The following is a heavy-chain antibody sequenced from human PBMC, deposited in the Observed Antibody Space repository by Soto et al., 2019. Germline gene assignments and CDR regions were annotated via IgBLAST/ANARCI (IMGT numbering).Heavy chain of an antibody. CDR3: ARESIAARPTGSLGGFDP. J-gene: IGHJ5*02. Sequence: EVQLVESGGGLIQPGGSLRLSCAASGFTVSSNYMSWVRQAPGKGLEWGSVIYSGGSTYYADSVKGRFTISRDNSKNTLYLQMNSLRAEDTAVYYCARESIAARPTGSLGGFDPWGQGTLVPVSS. CDR2: IYSGGST. D-gene: IGHD6-6*01. V-gene: IGHV3-53*01. CDR1: GFTVSSNY.